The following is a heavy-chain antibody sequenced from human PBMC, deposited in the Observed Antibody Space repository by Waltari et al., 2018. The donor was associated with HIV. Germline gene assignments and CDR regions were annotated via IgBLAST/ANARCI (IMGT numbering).Heavy chain of an antibody. J-gene: IGHJ4*02. CDR2: TSYSEGT. V-gene: IGHV4-38-2*01. Sequence: QVQLQESGPGLVKPSETLSLICAVSGYSLSRGYNWGWIRQPPGEGLEWIGSTSYSEGTYYNPSLRSRVTISLDTSKNQFSLNLNSVTAADTAVHFCARRRAQGDFDYWGQGTLVTVSS. CDR1: GYSLSRGYN. D-gene: IGHD1-26*01. CDR3: ARRRAQGDFDY.